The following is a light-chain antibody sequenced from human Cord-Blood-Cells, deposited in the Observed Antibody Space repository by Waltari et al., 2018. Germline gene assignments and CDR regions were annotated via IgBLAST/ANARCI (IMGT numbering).Light chain of an antibody. Sequence: NFMLTHPHSVSESPGKTVTISCTRSSGSIASNYVQWYQQRPGSAPTTVIDEDNQTPSAVPARFSGSIDISSNSASLTMSGLKTEDEADYYCQSYDSSNHWVFGGGTKLTVL. CDR1: SGSIASNY. J-gene: IGLJ3*02. CDR3: QSYDSSNHWV. V-gene: IGLV6-57*03. CDR2: EDN.